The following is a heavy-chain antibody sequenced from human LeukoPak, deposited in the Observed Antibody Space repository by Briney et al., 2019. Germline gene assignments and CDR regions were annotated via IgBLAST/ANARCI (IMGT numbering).Heavy chain of an antibody. D-gene: IGHD1-1*01. Sequence: GGSLRLSCAASGFTFSSYEMNWVRQAPGKGLEWVSYISSSGSTIYYADSVKGRFTISRDNAKNSLYLQMNSLRAKDTAVYYCARDLGYNPTGTFDYWGQGTLVTVSS. CDR1: GFTFSSYE. J-gene: IGHJ4*02. V-gene: IGHV3-48*03. CDR2: ISSSGSTI. CDR3: ARDLGYNPTGTFDY.